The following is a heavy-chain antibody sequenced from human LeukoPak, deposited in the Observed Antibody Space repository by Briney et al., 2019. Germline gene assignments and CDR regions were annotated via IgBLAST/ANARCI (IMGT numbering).Heavy chain of an antibody. CDR3: ARVVGYGYSDY. CDR2: IFSGGST. J-gene: IGHJ4*02. V-gene: IGHV4-59*01. Sequence: PSETLSLTCTVSGGSLSNYYWSWIRLPPGKGLEWIGYIFSGGSTNYNPSLRSRVTISVDTSKNQFSLKLSSVTAADTAVYNCARVVGYGYSDYWGQGTLVTVSS. D-gene: IGHD5-18*01. CDR1: GGSLSNYY.